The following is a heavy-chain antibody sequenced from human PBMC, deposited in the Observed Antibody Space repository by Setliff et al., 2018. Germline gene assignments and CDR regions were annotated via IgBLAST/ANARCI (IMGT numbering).Heavy chain of an antibody. D-gene: IGHD4-4*01. CDR1: GFILRNYG. V-gene: IGHV3-33*08. CDR2: FWADGNRR. J-gene: IGHJ3*01. CDR3: GRDDDTTSHYSILNF. Sequence: LSCTASGFILRNYGIHWVRQAPDKGLEWVAVFWADGNRRFYADSVKGRFTVSRDLSMDTVFLQMDSLRAEDTALYYCGRDDDTTSHYSILNFWGQGTMVTVSS.